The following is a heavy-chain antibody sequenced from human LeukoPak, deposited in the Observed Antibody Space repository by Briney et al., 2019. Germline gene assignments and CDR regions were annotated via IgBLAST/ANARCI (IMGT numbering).Heavy chain of an antibody. V-gene: IGHV3-9*01. Sequence: GGSLRLSYAASGFTFDDYAMHWVRQAPGKGLVWVSGISWNSGSIGYADSVKGRFTISRDNAKNSLYLQMNSLRAEDTAVYYCAKDLDDIVVVPGNPWGQGTLVTVSS. D-gene: IGHD2-2*01. CDR2: ISWNSGSI. CDR1: GFTFDDYA. CDR3: AKDLDDIVVVPGNP. J-gene: IGHJ5*02.